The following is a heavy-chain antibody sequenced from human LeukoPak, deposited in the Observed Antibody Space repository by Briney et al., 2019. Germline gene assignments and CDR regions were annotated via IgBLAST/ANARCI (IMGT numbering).Heavy chain of an antibody. V-gene: IGHV3-53*01. CDR3: ARDQVRGSSSSYS. D-gene: IGHD6-6*01. CDR1: GFTVSSNS. Sequence: AGGSLRLSCAASGFTVSSNSMSWVRQAPGKGLEWVSVIYSGGSTYYADSVKGRFTISRDNSKNTLYLQMNSLRAEDTAVYYCARDQVRGSSSSYSWGQGTLVTVSS. CDR2: IYSGGST. J-gene: IGHJ4*02.